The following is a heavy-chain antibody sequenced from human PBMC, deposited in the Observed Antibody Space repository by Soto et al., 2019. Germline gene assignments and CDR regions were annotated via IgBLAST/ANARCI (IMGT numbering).Heavy chain of an antibody. CDR1: GGSISSYY. CDR2: IYYSGST. V-gene: IGHV4-59*01. J-gene: IGHJ4*02. Sequence: SETLSLTCTVSGGSISSYYWSWIRQPPGKGLEWIGYIYYSGSTNYNPSLKSRVTISVDTSKNQFSLKLSSVTAADTAVYYCASYSSGWYDVSFWGQGTLVT. D-gene: IGHD6-19*01. CDR3: ASYSSGWYDVSF.